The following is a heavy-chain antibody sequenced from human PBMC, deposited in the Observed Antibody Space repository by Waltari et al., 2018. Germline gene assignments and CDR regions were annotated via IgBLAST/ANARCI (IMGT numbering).Heavy chain of an antibody. J-gene: IGHJ4*02. Sequence: QVQLVQSGAEVKKPGSSVKVSCKAAGGPFSSYPLSWVRQAPGQGLEWMGRIIPILGIANYAQKFQGRVTITADKSTSTAYMELSSLRSEDTAVYYCARDLLGIAARYWGQGTLVTVSS. CDR1: GGPFSSYP. CDR3: ARDLLGIAARY. D-gene: IGHD6-6*01. CDR2: IIPILGIA. V-gene: IGHV1-69*04.